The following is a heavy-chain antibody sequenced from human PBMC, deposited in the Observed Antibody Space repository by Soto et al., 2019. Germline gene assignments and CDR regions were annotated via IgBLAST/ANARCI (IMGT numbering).Heavy chain of an antibody. CDR2: IIPIFGTA. D-gene: IGHD4-17*01. CDR3: ASSTGDYVWFDP. CDR1: GGTFSSYA. V-gene: IGHV1-69*01. Sequence: QVQLVQSGAEVKKPGSSVKVCCKASGGTFSSYAISWVRQSPGQGLEWMGGIIPIFGTANYAQKFQGRVTITADESTSTAYMELSSLRSEGTAVYYCASSTGDYVWFDPWGQGTLVTVSS. J-gene: IGHJ5*02.